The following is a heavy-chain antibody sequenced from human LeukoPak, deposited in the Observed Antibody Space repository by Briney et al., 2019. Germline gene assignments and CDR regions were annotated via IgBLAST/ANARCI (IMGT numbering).Heavy chain of an antibody. V-gene: IGHV3-23*01. CDR2: ISGSGGST. J-gene: IGHJ4*02. Sequence: GSLRLSCAASGFTFSSYAMSWVRQAPGKGLEWVSAISGSGGSTYYADSVKGRFTISRDNSKNTLYLQMNSLRGEDTAVYYCAKDQITMVRGVIRSAPFDYWGQGTLVTVSS. D-gene: IGHD3-10*01. CDR3: AKDQITMVRGVIRSAPFDY. CDR1: GFTFSSYA.